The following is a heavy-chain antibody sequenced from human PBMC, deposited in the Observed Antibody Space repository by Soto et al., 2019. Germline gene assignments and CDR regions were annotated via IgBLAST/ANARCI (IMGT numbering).Heavy chain of an antibody. CDR3: ARQVYSDFWSGSYNWFDP. V-gene: IGHV4-39*01. D-gene: IGHD3-3*01. Sequence: LSLTCTVSGGSISSSSYYWGWIRQPPGKGLEWIGSIYYSGSTYYNPSLKSRVTISVDTSKNQFSLKLSSVTAADTAVYYCARQVYSDFWSGSYNWFDPWAQGTLVTVSS. CDR1: GGSISSSSYY. J-gene: IGHJ5*02. CDR2: IYYSGST.